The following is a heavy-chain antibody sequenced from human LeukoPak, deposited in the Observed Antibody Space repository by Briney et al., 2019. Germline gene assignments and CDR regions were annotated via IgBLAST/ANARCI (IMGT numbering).Heavy chain of an antibody. V-gene: IGHV4/OR15-8*01. CDR1: GDSISSSNW. D-gene: IGHD5-18*01. Sequence: SETLSLTCDVSGDSISSSNWWNWVRQPPGKGLEWIGGIYHSGSTNYNPSLKSRVTMSADKSKNQFSLKLSSVTAADTAVFYCARRRYNYGFDSWGQGTLVTVSS. CDR3: ARRRYNYGFDS. J-gene: IGHJ4*02. CDR2: IYHSGST.